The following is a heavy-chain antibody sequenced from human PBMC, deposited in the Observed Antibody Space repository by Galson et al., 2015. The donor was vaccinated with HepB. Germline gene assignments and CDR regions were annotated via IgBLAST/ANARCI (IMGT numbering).Heavy chain of an antibody. CDR3: ARDQRVIDPHFDY. Sequence: SVKVSCKASGYTFTSYYMHWVRQAPGQGLEWMGIINPSGGSTSYAQKFQGRVTMTRDTSTSTVYMELSSLRSEDKAVYYCARDQRVIDPHFDYWGQGTLVTVSS. CDR1: GYTFTSYY. CDR2: INPSGGST. D-gene: IGHD3-22*01. J-gene: IGHJ4*02. V-gene: IGHV1-46*01.